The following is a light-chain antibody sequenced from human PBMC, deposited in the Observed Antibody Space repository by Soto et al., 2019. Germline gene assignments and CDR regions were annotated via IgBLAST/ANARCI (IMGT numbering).Light chain of an antibody. V-gene: IGKV1-5*01. J-gene: IGKJ2*01. Sequence: DIQMTQSPSTLSASVGDRVTITCRASQSISSWLAWYQQKPGKAPKLLIYDASSLESGVPSRFSGSGSGTEFTLTISSLQPDDFATYYCQQYNSYSPDTFGQGTKREIK. CDR1: QSISSW. CDR2: DAS. CDR3: QQYNSYSPDT.